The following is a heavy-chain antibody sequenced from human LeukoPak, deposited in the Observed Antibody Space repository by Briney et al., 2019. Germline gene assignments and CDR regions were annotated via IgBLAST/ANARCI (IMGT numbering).Heavy chain of an antibody. Sequence: GGSLRLSCAASGFTFSSYGMHWVRQAPGKGLEWVAVIWYDGSNKYYADPVKGRFTISRGNSKNTLYLQMNSLRAEDTAVYYCARDDVPFGGVIVMGYWGQGTLVTVSS. V-gene: IGHV3-33*01. CDR2: IWYDGSNK. J-gene: IGHJ4*02. CDR1: GFTFSSYG. D-gene: IGHD3-16*02. CDR3: ARDDVPFGGVIVMGY.